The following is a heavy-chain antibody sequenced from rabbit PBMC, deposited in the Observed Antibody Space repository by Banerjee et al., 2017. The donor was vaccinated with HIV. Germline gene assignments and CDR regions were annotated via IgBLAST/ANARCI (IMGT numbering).Heavy chain of an antibody. CDR1: GFSFSSSYW. D-gene: IGHD6-1*01. V-gene: IGHV1S45*01. Sequence: QEQLEESGGDLVKPEGSLTLTCTASGFSFSSSYWICWVRQAPGKGLEWIACIYAGSSGSTAYASWAKGRFTISKTSSTTVTLQMTSLTAADTATYFCARGFGGYAGYDYAYYYGMDLWGPGTLVTVS. CDR2: IYAGSSGST. CDR3: ARGFGGYAGYDYAYYYGMDL. J-gene: IGHJ6*01.